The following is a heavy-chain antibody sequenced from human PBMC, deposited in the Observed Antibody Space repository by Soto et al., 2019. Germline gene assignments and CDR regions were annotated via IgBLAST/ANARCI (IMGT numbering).Heavy chain of an antibody. V-gene: IGHV3-23*01. D-gene: IGHD2-15*01. CDR2: ISVSGGST. Sequence: GGSLRRSCAASGFTFSRYAMSWVRQAPGKGLEWVSAISVSGGSTYYADSVKGRFTITSDNYKNTLYLQMNSLRAEDTAVYYCAKAGYCSGGSCYGTFDYWGQGTLVTVSS. J-gene: IGHJ4*02. CDR1: GFTFSRYA. CDR3: AKAGYCSGGSCYGTFDY.